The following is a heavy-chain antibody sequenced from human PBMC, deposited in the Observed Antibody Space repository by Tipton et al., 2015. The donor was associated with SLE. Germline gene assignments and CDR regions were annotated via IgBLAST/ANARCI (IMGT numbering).Heavy chain of an antibody. CDR2: IYYSGST. CDR3: ARVDVVTVFYFDS. V-gene: IGHV4-30-4*01. D-gene: IGHD5-12*01. CDR1: RASISSGDYY. J-gene: IGHJ4*02. Sequence: TLSLTCSVSRASISSGDYYWSWIRQPPGKGLEWIGYIYYSGSTYYNPSLKSRLTISRDTSKNQFSLKLSSVTAADTAVYFCARVDVVTVFYFDSWGQGTLVTVSS.